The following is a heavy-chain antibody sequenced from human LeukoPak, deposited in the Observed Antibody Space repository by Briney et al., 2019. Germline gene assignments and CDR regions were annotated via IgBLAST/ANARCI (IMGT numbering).Heavy chain of an antibody. D-gene: IGHD1-1*01. CDR3: ARAGNNWSFDY. V-gene: IGHV4-59*02. Sequence: SETLSLTCTVSGDSVSIYYWSWIRQPPGKGLEWIGYIYYRGNTNYNPSLRSRVTMAVDTSKNQFSLKVSSVTAADTAVYYCARAGNNWSFDYWGQGTLVTVSS. CDR2: IYYRGNT. J-gene: IGHJ4*02. CDR1: GDSVSIYY.